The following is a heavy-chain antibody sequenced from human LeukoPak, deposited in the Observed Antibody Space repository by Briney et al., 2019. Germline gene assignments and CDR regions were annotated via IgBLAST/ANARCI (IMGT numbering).Heavy chain of an antibody. CDR3: ARDYSIAAAGPVNWFDP. Sequence: GASVKVSCKASGYTFTSYAMHWVRQAPGQRLEWMGWINAGNGNTKYSQKFQGRVTITRDTSASTAYVELSSLRSEDTAVYYCARDYSIAAAGPVNWFDPWGQGTLVTVSS. J-gene: IGHJ5*02. CDR2: INAGNGNT. V-gene: IGHV1-3*01. D-gene: IGHD6-13*01. CDR1: GYTFTSYA.